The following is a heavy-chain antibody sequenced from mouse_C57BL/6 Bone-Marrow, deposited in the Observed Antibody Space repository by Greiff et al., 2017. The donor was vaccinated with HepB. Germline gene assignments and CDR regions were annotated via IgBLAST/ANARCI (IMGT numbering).Heavy chain of an antibody. Sequence: VQLQQPGAELVKPGASVKLSCKASGYTFTSYWMQWVKQRPGQGLEWIGEIDPSDSYTNYNQKFKGKATLTVDTSSSTAYMQISSLTSEDSAVFYCARLSGYYYDWYVDVWGTGTTVTVSS. CDR3: ARLSGYYYDWYVDV. V-gene: IGHV1-50*01. CDR2: IDPSDSYT. CDR1: GYTFTSYW. D-gene: IGHD1-1*01. J-gene: IGHJ1*03.